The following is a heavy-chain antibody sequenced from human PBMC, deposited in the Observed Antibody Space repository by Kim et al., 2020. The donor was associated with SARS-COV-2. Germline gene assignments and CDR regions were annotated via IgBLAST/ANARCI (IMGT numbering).Heavy chain of an antibody. D-gene: IGHD3-3*01. V-gene: IGHV7-4-1*02. CDR3: ARDRPYYDFWSGYYGGGSGYYGMDV. J-gene: IGHJ6*02. CDR1: GYTFTSYA. Sequence: ASVKVSCKASGYTFTSYAMNWVRQAPGQGLEWMGWINTNTGNPTYAQGLTGRFVFSLDTSVSTAYLQISSLKAEDTAIYYCARDRPYYDFWSGYYGGGSGYYGMDVWGQGTTVTVSS. CDR2: INTNTGNP.